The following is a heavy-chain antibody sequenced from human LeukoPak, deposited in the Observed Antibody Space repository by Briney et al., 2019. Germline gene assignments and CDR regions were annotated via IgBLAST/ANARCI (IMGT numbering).Heavy chain of an antibody. V-gene: IGHV1-46*01. Sequence: EASVKVSCKASGYTFTSYYMHWVRQAPGQGLEWMGIINPSGGSTSYAQKFQGRVTMTRDTSISTAYMELSRLRSDDTAVYHCARDGFDNWGQGTLVTVSS. CDR3: ARDGFDN. J-gene: IGHJ4*02. CDR1: GYTFTSYY. CDR2: INPSGGST.